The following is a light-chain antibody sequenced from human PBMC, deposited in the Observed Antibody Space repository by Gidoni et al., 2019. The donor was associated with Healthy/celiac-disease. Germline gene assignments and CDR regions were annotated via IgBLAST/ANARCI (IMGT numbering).Light chain of an antibody. CDR2: DAS. CDR3: QQRSNWPPA. J-gene: IGKJ4*01. Sequence: EIVLTQYPATLSLSPGERATLSCTASQSVSSYLAWYQQKPGQAPRLLIYDASNMATGIPARFSGSGSGTDFTLTISSLEPEDFAVYYCQQRSNWPPAFGGGTKVEIK. CDR1: QSVSSY. V-gene: IGKV3-11*01.